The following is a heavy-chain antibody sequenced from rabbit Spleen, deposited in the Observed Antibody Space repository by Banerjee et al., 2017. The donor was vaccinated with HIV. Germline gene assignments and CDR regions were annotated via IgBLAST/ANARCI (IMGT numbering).Heavy chain of an antibody. J-gene: IGHJ6*01. CDR3: ARDTGSSFSSYGMDL. V-gene: IGHV1S40*01. CDR2: IDAGDSGFT. CDR1: GVSFSISSY. Sequence: QSLEESGGDLVKPEASLTLTYTASGVSFSISSYMCWVRQAPGKGLEWIACIDAGDSGFTYFANWAKGRFTVSKTSSTTVTLQMTSLTVADTATYFCARDTGSSFSSYGMDLWGPGTLVTVS. D-gene: IGHD8-1*01.